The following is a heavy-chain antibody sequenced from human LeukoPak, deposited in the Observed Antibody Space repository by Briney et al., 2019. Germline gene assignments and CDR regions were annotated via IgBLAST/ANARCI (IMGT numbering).Heavy chain of an antibody. CDR1: GYTFTGYY. Sequence: ASVTVSCKASGYTFTGYYIHWVRQAPGQGLEWMGWINPNSGGTNYAQKFQGRVTMTRDTSISTAYMELSRLRSDDTAVYYCARGRGIVLVGGMRLFDYWGQGTLVTVSS. CDR2: INPNSGGT. V-gene: IGHV1-2*02. D-gene: IGHD2-2*01. CDR3: ARGRGIVLVGGMRLFDY. J-gene: IGHJ4*02.